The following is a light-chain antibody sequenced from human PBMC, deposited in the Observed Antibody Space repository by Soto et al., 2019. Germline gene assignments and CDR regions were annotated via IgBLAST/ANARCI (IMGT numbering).Light chain of an antibody. J-gene: IGKJ4*01. CDR1: QIVSSSY. CDR2: DTS. CDR3: QQYVSSPLP. Sequence: EIGLRQSPGTRAWSPGERATLSCKASQIVSSSYLAWYQQKPGQAPRLLIYDTSSRATGITDRFSGSGYGTDLNLTISRLEPADFAVYYCQQYVSSPLPFGGGTKVDIK. V-gene: IGKV3-20*01.